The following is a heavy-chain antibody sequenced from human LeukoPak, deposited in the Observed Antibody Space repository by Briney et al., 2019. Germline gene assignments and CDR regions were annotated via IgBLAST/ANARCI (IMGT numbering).Heavy chain of an antibody. CDR1: GFTFSTYD. CDR2: ISGSGGTT. CDR3: ARDGDGNLDH. V-gene: IGHV3-23*01. Sequence: GGSLRLSCAASGFTFSTYDMMWVRQTPDSGLEWVPIISGSGGTTYYADSVKGRFTISRDNSKNTLYLEMNSLRADDTAVYYCARDGDGNLDHWGQGTLVTVSS. D-gene: IGHD1-14*01. J-gene: IGHJ4*02.